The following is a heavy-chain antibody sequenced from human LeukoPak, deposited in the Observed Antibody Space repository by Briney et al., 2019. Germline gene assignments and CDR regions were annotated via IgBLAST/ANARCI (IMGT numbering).Heavy chain of an antibody. Sequence: PGGSLRLSCAASGFTFSSYAMSWVRQAPGKGLEWIGSIYHSGSTYYNPSLKSRVTISVDTSKNQFSLKLSSVTAADTAVYYCAGYHAYGVTTPPLGYWGQGTLVTVSS. V-gene: IGHV4-38-2*01. CDR1: GFTFSSYA. CDR2: IYHSGST. D-gene: IGHD4-17*01. CDR3: AGYHAYGVTTPPLGY. J-gene: IGHJ4*02.